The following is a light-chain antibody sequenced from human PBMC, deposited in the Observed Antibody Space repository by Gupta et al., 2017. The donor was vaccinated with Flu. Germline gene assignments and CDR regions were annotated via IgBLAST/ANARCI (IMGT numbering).Light chain of an antibody. CDR3: SSYTSTNTVVV. CDR1: TSDVGAYDY. J-gene: IGLJ2*01. CDR2: EVS. Sequence: QSALPQPASVSGSPGHSIAISCTGATSDVGAYDYVSWYQQHPGKAPRLMLFEVSRRPAGISDRFSGSKSGNTASLTISGLLAEDEAFYYCSSYTSTNTVVVFGGGTKLTVL. V-gene: IGLV2-14*01.